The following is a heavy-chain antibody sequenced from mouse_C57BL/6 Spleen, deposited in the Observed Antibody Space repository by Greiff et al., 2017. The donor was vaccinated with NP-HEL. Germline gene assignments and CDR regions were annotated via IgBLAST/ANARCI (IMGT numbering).Heavy chain of an antibody. J-gene: IGHJ2*01. CDR3: TELTFGYFDY. Sequence: EVKVVESGGGLVQPGGSMKLSCVASGFTFSNYWMNWVRQSPEKGLEWVAQIRLKSDNYETHYAESVKGRFTISREDSKSSVYLQMNNLRAEDTGIYYCTELTFGYFDYWGQGTTLTVSS. CDR2: IRLKSDNYET. CDR1: GFTFSNYW. D-gene: IGHD4-1*01. V-gene: IGHV6-3*01.